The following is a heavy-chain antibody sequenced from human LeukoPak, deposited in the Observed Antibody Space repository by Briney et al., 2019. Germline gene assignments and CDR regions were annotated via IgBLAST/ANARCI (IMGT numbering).Heavy chain of an antibody. CDR3: ARARLGVIVVVPAGSEGRYWFGP. D-gene: IGHD2-2*01. J-gene: IGHJ5*02. V-gene: IGHV4-59*01. CDR1: GGSISSYH. CDR2: IHYSGNT. Sequence: SETLSLTCTVSGGSISSYHWSWIRQPPGKGLEWIGYIHYSGNTNYNPSLRSRVTISVDTSKNQFSLRLSSVTAADAAVYYCARARLGVIVVVPAGSEGRYWFGPWGQGTLVTVSS.